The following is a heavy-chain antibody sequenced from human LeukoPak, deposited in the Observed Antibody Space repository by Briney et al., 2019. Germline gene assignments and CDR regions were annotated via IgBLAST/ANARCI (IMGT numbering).Heavy chain of an antibody. D-gene: IGHD3-10*01. CDR1: GYTFTGYY. Sequence: ASVKVSCKASGYTFTGYYMHWVRQAPGQGLEWMGWINPNSGGTNYAQKFQGRVTMTRDTSISTAYMELSRLRSDDTAVYYCARSYGSGSYLQYYYYYYGMDVWGQGTTVTVSS. V-gene: IGHV1-2*02. J-gene: IGHJ6*02. CDR2: INPNSGGT. CDR3: ARSYGSGSYLQYYYYYYGMDV.